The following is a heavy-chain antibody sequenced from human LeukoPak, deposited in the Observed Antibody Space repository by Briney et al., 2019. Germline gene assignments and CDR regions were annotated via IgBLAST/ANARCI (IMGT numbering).Heavy chain of an antibody. Sequence: ASVTVSCKASGYTFTGYYMHWVRQAPGQGLEWMGWINPNSGGTNYAQKFQGKVTMTRDTSISTAYMELSRLRSDDTAVYYCARTVWAAAAGFDPWGQGTLVTVSS. V-gene: IGHV1-2*02. D-gene: IGHD6-13*01. CDR2: INPNSGGT. CDR3: ARTVWAAAAGFDP. CDR1: GYTFTGYY. J-gene: IGHJ5*02.